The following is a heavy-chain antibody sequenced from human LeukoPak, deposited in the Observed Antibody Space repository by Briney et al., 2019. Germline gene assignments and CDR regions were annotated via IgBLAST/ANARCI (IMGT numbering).Heavy chain of an antibody. CDR3: ARASSIAARAIDY. D-gene: IGHD6-6*01. V-gene: IGHV4-59*01. Sequence: SETLSLTCTVSGGSISSYYWSWIRQPPGKGLEWIGYIYYSGSTNYNPSLKSRVTISVDTSKNQFSLKLSSVTAADTAVYYCARASSIAARAIDYWAREPWSPSPQ. CDR2: IYYSGST. CDR1: GGSISSYY. J-gene: IGHJ4*02.